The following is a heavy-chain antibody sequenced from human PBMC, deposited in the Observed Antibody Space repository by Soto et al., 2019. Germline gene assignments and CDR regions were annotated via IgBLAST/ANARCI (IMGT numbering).Heavy chain of an antibody. D-gene: IGHD1-26*01. Sequence: EVQLVESGGGLVQPGGSLSLSCAASGFTFSRHRMNWVRQAPGKGLEWVANIKEDGREKYYVDSVKGRFTISRDNAKNSLSLQMNALRAEDTAVYYCAGDLGVVGAIDYWGQGTLVTVSS. J-gene: IGHJ4*02. V-gene: IGHV3-7*05. CDR3: AGDLGVVGAIDY. CDR1: GFTFSRHR. CDR2: IKEDGREK.